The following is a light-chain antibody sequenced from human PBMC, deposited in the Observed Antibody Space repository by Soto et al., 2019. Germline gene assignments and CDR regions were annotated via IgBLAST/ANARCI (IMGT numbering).Light chain of an antibody. CDR2: DVS. Sequence: QSVLTHPASVSWAPRQAIPIFCTGTSSDIGGYNYVSWYQQHPGKAPKLMMYDVSSRPSGVSNRFSGSKSGNTASLTISGLHAEDEADYYCSSYTSSSTYVFGTGTKVTIL. CDR1: SSDIGGYNY. V-gene: IGLV2-14*03. CDR3: SSYTSSSTYV. J-gene: IGLJ1*01.